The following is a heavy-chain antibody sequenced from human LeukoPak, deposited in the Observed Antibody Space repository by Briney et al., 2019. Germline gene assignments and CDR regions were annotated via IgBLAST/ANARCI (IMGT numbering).Heavy chain of an antibody. V-gene: IGHV4-31*03. Sequence: SETLSLTCTVSGGSISGGGYYWSWIRQHPGKGLEWIGYIYYSGSTYYNPSLKSRVTISVDTSKNQFSLKLSSVTAADTAVYYCARAGSYYYDSSGYYDYWGQGTLVTVSS. CDR2: IYYSGST. CDR1: GGSISGGGYY. CDR3: ARAGSYYYDSSGYYDY. J-gene: IGHJ4*02. D-gene: IGHD3-22*01.